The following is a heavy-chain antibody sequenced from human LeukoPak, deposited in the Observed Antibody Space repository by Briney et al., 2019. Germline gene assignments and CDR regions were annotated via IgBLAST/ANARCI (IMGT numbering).Heavy chain of an antibody. J-gene: IGHJ5*02. CDR3: ARVIATRQQLSP. CDR1: GYSFATYW. Sequence: GESLKISCKGSGYSFATYWIGWVRQLPGKGLEWMGVIYPGDSDTRYSPSFQGQVTISADKSISTTYLQWNSLKASDTAMYYCARVIATRQQLSPWGQGTLVTVSS. V-gene: IGHV5-51*01. CDR2: IYPGDSDT. D-gene: IGHD6-13*01.